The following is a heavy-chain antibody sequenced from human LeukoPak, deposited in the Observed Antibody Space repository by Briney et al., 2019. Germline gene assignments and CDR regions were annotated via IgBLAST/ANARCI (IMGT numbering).Heavy chain of an antibody. D-gene: IGHD3-22*01. J-gene: IGHJ4*02. CDR3: AKRRYESSGHFDY. V-gene: IGHV3-23*01. CDR2: ITASAASS. Sequence: GGSLRLSCAVSGITLSNYGMSWVRQAPGKGLEWVSAITASAASSEYADSVRGRFTIYRDNPKNTVFLQMNSLRVEDTAVYYCAKRRYESSGHFDYWGQGTLVTVSS. CDR1: GITLSNYG.